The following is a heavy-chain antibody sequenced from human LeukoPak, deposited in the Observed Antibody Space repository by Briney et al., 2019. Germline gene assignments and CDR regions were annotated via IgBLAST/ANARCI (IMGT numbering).Heavy chain of an antibody. D-gene: IGHD2/OR15-2a*01. CDR1: GFTFSSYE. J-gene: IGHJ4*02. CDR2: IKQDGSEK. Sequence: GGSLRLSCAASGFTFSSYEMNWVRQAPGKGLEWVANIKQDGSEKYYVDSVKGRFTISRDNAKNSLYLQMNSLRAEDTAVYYCARDSIRSLDYWGQGTLVTVSS. V-gene: IGHV3-7*01. CDR3: ARDSIRSLDY.